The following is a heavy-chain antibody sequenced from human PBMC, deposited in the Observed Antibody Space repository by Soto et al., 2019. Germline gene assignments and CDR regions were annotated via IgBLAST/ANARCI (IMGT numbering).Heavy chain of an antibody. Sequence: EVQLVESGGGLVQPGGSLRLSCAASGFTFSSYAMHWVRQAPGKGLEYVSAISSNGGSTYYANSVKGRFTISRDNSKNTLYLQMGSLSAEDMAVYYCARDGVWCSGGSCYRNYYYYGMDVWGQGTTVTVSS. CDR3: ARDGVWCSGGSCYRNYYYYGMDV. CDR1: GFTFSSYA. V-gene: IGHV3-64*01. CDR2: ISSNGGST. D-gene: IGHD2-15*01. J-gene: IGHJ6*02.